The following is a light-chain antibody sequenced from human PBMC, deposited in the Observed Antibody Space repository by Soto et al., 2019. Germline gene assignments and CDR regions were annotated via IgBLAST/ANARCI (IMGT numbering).Light chain of an antibody. J-gene: IGLJ1*01. CDR3: SSYTSSATLYV. CDR2: EVR. CDR1: SSDVGDYNY. V-gene: IGLV2-14*01. Sequence: QSVLTQPASVSWSPGQSITISCTGTSSDVGDYNYVSWYQQHPGKAPKLMIYEVRNRPSGVSDRFSGSKSGNTASLTISGLQAEDEADYYCSSYTSSATLYVFGTGTKVTVL.